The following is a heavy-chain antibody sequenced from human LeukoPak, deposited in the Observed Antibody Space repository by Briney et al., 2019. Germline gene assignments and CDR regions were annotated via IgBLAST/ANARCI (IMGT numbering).Heavy chain of an antibody. CDR3: ARDGYYYDCSGYWALGY. CDR2: IYTSGST. V-gene: IGHV4-61*02. J-gene: IGHJ4*02. D-gene: IGHD3-22*01. Sequence: PSETLSLTCTVSGGSISSGSYYWSWIRQPAGKGLEWIGRIYTSGSTNYNPSLKSRVTISVDTSKNQFSLKLSSVTAADRAVYYCARDGYYYDCSGYWALGYWGQGTLVTVSS. CDR1: GGSISSGSYY.